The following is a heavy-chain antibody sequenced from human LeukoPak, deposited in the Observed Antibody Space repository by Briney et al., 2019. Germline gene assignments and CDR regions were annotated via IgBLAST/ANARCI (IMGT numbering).Heavy chain of an antibody. V-gene: IGHV3-15*01. CDR3: TTHKTEIIGYCSTTSCSPFDY. Sequence: SGGSLRLSCAASGFTSSNAWMSWVRQTPGKGLEWVGRIKSESDAGTTDYAVSVRGRFTISRDDSKNTLYLQMNSLKTEDTAVYYCTTHKTEIIGYCSTTSCSPFDYWGQGTLVTVSS. CDR2: IKSESDAGTT. J-gene: IGHJ4*02. CDR1: GFTSSNAW. D-gene: IGHD2-2*01.